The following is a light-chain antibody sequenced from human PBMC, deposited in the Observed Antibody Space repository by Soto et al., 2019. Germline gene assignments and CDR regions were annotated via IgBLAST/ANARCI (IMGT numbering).Light chain of an antibody. Sequence: VLTQSPATLSLSPGERATLSCRASQSVSFSLAWYQHKPCQTPRLLIYDTFNRAPGIPARFRGSGSGTDVTLTITSVEPEDFAVYYCQQRNDWPPATFGGGTKVEIK. V-gene: IGKV3-11*01. CDR2: DTF. CDR3: QQRNDWPPAT. J-gene: IGKJ4*01. CDR1: QSVSFS.